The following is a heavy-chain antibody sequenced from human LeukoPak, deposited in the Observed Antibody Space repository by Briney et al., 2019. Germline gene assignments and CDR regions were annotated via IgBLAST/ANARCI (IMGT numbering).Heavy chain of an antibody. Sequence: QRWGSLRLSCAASGFTFTTYSMSWVRQAPGRGLEWVSSISGNGGTTYYADSVRGRFTISRDNSKNTLFLQMSSLRAGDTAVYYCASFRNYDFWSGYVWGQGTLVTVSS. D-gene: IGHD3-3*01. CDR1: GFTFTTYS. V-gene: IGHV3-23*01. CDR3: ASFRNYDFWSGYV. J-gene: IGHJ4*02. CDR2: ISGNGGTT.